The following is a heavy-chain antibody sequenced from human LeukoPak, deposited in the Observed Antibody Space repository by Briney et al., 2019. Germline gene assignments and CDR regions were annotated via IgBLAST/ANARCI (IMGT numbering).Heavy chain of an antibody. V-gene: IGHV4-34*01. J-gene: IGHJ4*02. CDR2: INHSGGT. CDR1: GGSFSGYY. D-gene: IGHD3-22*01. Sequence: SETLSLTCAVYGGSFSGYYWSWIRQPPGKGLEWIGEINHSGGTNYNPSLKSRVTISVDTSKNQFSLKLSSVTAADTAVYYCARGPRRYYDSSGPIDYWGQGTLVTVSS. CDR3: ARGPRRYYDSSGPIDY.